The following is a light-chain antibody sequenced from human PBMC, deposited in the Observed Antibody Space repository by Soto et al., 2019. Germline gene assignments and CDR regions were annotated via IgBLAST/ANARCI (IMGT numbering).Light chain of an antibody. CDR3: QQSFSPAYT. J-gene: IGKJ2*01. CDR1: QSISDY. CDR2: SAS. Sequence: DLQMTQSPSSLSASVGDRVTISFRASQSISDYLAWYQQKPGKAPKLLIYSASKLLSGAPSRFRGSGSGTDFTLTISSLQPDDFATYYCQQSFSPAYTFGQGTKLEIK. V-gene: IGKV1-39*01.